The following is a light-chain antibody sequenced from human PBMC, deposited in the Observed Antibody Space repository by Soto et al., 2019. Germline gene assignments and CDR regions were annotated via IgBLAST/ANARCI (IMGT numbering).Light chain of an antibody. CDR1: ESGSTN. CDR2: GAS. J-gene: IGKJ1*01. V-gene: IGKV3D-15*01. Sequence: RSAATLSLAPGERVALCCTASESGSTNVAWYQQKAGPAPRLLIYGASIRATGTPARSSGRGSRTEFTLTISGLQAEVFAVYYRQQYRIWGTFGQGTKVDIK. CDR3: QQYRIWGT.